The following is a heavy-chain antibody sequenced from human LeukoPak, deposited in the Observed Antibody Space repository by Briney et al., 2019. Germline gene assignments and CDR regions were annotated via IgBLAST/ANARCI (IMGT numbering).Heavy chain of an antibody. V-gene: IGHV4-59*01. CDR1: GGSISSYY. Sequence: SETLSLTCTVSGGSISSYYWSWIRQPPGKGLEWIGYIYYSGSTNYNPSLKSQVTISVDTSKNQFSLKLSSVTAADTAVYYCARVLVEMATVVGFDYWGQGTLVTVSS. CDR2: IYYSGST. CDR3: ARVLVEMATVVGFDY. J-gene: IGHJ4*02. D-gene: IGHD5-24*01.